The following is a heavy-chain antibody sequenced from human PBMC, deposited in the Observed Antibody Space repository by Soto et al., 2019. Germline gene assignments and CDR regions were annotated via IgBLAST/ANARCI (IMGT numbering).Heavy chain of an antibody. V-gene: IGHV4-59*01. CDR2: ICYSGST. J-gene: IGHJ3*02. CDR3: ARGGATGGGAFDI. CDR1: GGSISSYY. Sequence: SETLSLTCTVSGGSISSYYWSWIRQPPGKGLEWIGYICYSGSTNYNPSLKSRVTISVDTSKNQFSLKLSSVTAADTAVYYCARGGATGGGAFDIWGQGTMVTVSS. D-gene: IGHD1-26*01.